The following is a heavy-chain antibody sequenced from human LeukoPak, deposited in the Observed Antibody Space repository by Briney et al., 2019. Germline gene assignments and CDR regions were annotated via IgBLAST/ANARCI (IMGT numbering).Heavy chain of an antibody. CDR3: ARYPLATTQGPYFDY. V-gene: IGHV5-51*01. J-gene: IGHJ4*02. Sequence: HGESLKISCKGSGYSFTSYWIGWVRQMPGKGLEWMGIIYPGDSDTRYSPSFQGQVTISADKSISTAYLQWSSLKASDTAMYYCARYPLATTQGPYFDYWGQGTLVTVSS. D-gene: IGHD5-24*01. CDR1: GYSFTSYW. CDR2: IYPGDSDT.